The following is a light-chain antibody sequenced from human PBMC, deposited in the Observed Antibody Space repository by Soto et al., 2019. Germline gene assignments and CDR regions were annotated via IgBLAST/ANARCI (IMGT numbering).Light chain of an antibody. CDR2: GAS. Sequence: ETVMTQSPVTLSVSPGEGATLSCRASQTINNNLAWYQQKPGQAPRLLIHGASTRATGIPARFGGSGSGTEFTLTISSLQSEDFAVYYCQQYYNWPRTFGQGTKVDIK. CDR1: QTINNN. V-gene: IGKV3-15*01. CDR3: QQYYNWPRT. J-gene: IGKJ1*01.